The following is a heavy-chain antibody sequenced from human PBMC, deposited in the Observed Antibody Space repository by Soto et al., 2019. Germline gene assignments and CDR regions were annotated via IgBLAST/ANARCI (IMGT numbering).Heavy chain of an antibody. CDR1: GDTFNFYS. Sequence: QVQLVQSGAEVKRPGSSVKVSCKASGDTFNFYSINWVRQAPGLGLAWMGMVNPIVSMSNYAQKFQGRVTMTADKSTSTDYRELSSLRSDDTAIYYCASSYGSGYRAFDYWGQGALVTVSS. V-gene: IGHV1-69*02. D-gene: IGHD3-10*01. J-gene: IGHJ4*02. CDR3: ASSYGSGYRAFDY. CDR2: VNPIVSMS.